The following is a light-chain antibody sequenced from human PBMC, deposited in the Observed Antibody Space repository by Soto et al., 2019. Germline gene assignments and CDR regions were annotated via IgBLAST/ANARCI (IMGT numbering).Light chain of an antibody. CDR2: GAS. CDR1: QSVKSSY. CDR3: QVEGSSLDT. Sequence: EIVLTQSPGTLSLSPGERATLSCRASQSVKSSYLAWSQQKPGQAPRLLIYGASSRATGIPDRFIGSGSGTDFTLPISRLETEAVAVYYCQVEGSSLDTFGEGTDLEIK. J-gene: IGKJ2*01. V-gene: IGKV3-20*01.